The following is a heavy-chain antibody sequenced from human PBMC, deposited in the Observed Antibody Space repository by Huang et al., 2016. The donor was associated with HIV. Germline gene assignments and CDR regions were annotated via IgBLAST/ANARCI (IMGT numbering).Heavy chain of an antibody. V-gene: IGHV1-69*10. Sequence: QAQLVQSGAAVMKPGSSVRVSCKASGVSFSDYAFSWVRRAPGQGLDWMGGSIPGFGLTNYAPRLQGRVTISADKSSNTVYLELTSLRSGDTAVYYCAREGQNWLGKPFGALAFWGQGTEVIVSS. CDR1: GVSFSDYA. CDR3: AREGQNWLGKPFGALAF. J-gene: IGHJ4*03. D-gene: IGHD3-16*01. CDR2: SIPGFGLT.